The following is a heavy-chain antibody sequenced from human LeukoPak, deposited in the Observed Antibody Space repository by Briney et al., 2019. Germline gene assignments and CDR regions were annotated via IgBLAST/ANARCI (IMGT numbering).Heavy chain of an antibody. CDR3: ATPDYYGSGSYYCFDY. CDR1: GGSISSYC. CDR2: IYYSGST. V-gene: IGHV4-59*08. J-gene: IGHJ4*02. D-gene: IGHD3-10*01. Sequence: SETLSLTCTVSGGSISSYCWSWIRQPPGEGLEWIGYIYYSGSTNYNPSLKSRVTISVDTSKNQFSLKLSSVTAADTAVYYCATPDYYGSGSYYCFDYWGQGTLVTVSS.